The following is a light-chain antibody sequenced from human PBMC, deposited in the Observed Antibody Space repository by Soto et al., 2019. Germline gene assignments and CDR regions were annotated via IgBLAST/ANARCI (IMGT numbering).Light chain of an antibody. CDR1: QGVGSW. CDR3: QQYNGT. Sequence: DIQITQSPSSVSASVGDRVTITCRASQGVGSWLAWYQQKPGKAPKLLIYKASSLESGVPSRFSGSGSGTEFTLTITSLQPDDFATYYCQQYNGTFGQGAKVDIK. J-gene: IGKJ1*01. CDR2: KAS. V-gene: IGKV1-5*03.